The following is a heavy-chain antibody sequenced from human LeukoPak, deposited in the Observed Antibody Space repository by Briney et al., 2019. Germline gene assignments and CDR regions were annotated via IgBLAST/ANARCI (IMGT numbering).Heavy chain of an antibody. D-gene: IGHD2-2*01. J-gene: IGHJ4*02. Sequence: VASVKVSCKASGYTFTGYYMHWVRQAPGQGLEWMGWINPNSGGTNYAQKFQGRVTMTRDTSISTAYMELSRLRSDDTAVYYCARKSGVGQLLIAWGQGTLVTVSS. CDR1: GYTFTGYY. CDR3: ARKSGVGQLLIA. V-gene: IGHV1-2*02. CDR2: INPNSGGT.